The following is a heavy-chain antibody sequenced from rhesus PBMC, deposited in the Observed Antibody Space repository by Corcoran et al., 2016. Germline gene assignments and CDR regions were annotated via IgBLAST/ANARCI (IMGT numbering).Heavy chain of an antibody. V-gene: IGHV4S10*01. CDR1: GGSISDSYR. CDR3: ARGMWGSGDFDL. D-gene: IGHD5-42*01. CDR2: IYVSSTST. J-gene: IGHJ2*01. Sequence: QVQLQESGPGVVKPSETLSITCAVSGGSISDSYRWSWIRQPPGKGLEWIGSIYVSSTSTNSNPSLKSRCTMSKDTAKNQFSLKLSSVTAADTAVYYWARGMWGSGDFDLWGPGTPITISS.